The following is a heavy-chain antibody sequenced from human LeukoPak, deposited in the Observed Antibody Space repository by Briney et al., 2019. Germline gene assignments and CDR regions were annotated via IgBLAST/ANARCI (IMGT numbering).Heavy chain of an antibody. D-gene: IGHD4-17*01. V-gene: IGHV3-43*02. CDR3: AKDTGYGEGSDY. J-gene: IGHJ4*02. CDR1: GFTFDDYA. Sequence: PGGSLRLSCAASGFTFDDYAMHWVRQAPGKGLEWVSLISGDGGSTYYADSVKGLFTISRDNSKNSLYLQMNSLRTEDTALYYCAKDTGYGEGSDYWGQGTLVTVSS. CDR2: ISGDGGST.